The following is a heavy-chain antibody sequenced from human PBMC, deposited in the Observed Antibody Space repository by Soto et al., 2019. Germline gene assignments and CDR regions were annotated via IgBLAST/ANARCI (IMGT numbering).Heavy chain of an antibody. D-gene: IGHD2-2*01. V-gene: IGHV4-4*02. J-gene: IGHJ6*02. CDR1: GGSISSSNW. Sequence: PSETLSLTCAVSGGSISSSNWKSWIRPPPGKGLEWIGEIYHSGSTNYNPSLKSRVTISVDTSKNQFSLKLSSVTAADPAVYFCAADCSRSICPEDHYFALEFWGQGPTVTVSS. CDR3: AADCSRSICPEDHYFALEF. CDR2: IYHSGST.